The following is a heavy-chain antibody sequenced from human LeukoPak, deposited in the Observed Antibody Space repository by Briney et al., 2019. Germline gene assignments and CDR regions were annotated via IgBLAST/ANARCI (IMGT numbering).Heavy chain of an antibody. CDR1: GYTFTSYG. J-gene: IGHJ4*02. Sequence: EASVKVSRKASGYTFTSYGISWVRQAPGQGLEWMGWISAYNGNTNYAQKLQGRVTMTTDTSTSTAYMELRSLRSDDTAVYYCARGHHDCSGGSCYSRYYFDYWGQGTLVTVSS. V-gene: IGHV1-18*01. CDR3: ARGHHDCSGGSCYSRYYFDY. CDR2: ISAYNGNT. D-gene: IGHD2-15*01.